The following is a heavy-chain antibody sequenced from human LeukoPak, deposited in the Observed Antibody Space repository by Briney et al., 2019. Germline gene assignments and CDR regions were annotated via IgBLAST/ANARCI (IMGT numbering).Heavy chain of an antibody. V-gene: IGHV3-30-3*01. Sequence: GRSLRLSCVASGFTFSSYAMHWVRQAPGKGLEWVAVISYDGSNKYYADSVKGRFTISRDNSKNTLYLQMNSLRAEDTAVYYCAREIDSGDAFDIWGQGTMVTVSS. CDR1: GFTFSSYA. J-gene: IGHJ3*02. CDR3: AREIDSGDAFDI. D-gene: IGHD1-26*01. CDR2: ISYDGSNK.